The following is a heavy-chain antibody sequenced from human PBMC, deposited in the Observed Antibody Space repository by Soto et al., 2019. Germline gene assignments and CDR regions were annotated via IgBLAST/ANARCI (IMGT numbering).Heavy chain of an antibody. CDR3: ARDKGQMRSSSPRGYYYYDGMDV. V-gene: IGHV1-69*01. J-gene: IGHJ6*02. D-gene: IGHD6-6*01. CDR1: GGTFSSYA. Sequence: QVQLVQSGAEVKKPGSSVKVSCKASGGTFSSYAISWVRQAPGQGLEWMGGIIPIFGTANYAQKFQGRVTITADESTSTAYMELSSLRSEDTAVYYCARDKGQMRSSSPRGYYYYDGMDVGGQGTTVTVSS. CDR2: IIPIFGTA.